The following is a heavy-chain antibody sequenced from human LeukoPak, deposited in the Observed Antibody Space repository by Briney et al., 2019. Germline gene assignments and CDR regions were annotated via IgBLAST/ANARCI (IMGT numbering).Heavy chain of an antibody. J-gene: IGHJ6*02. D-gene: IGHD2-2*01. CDR2: INPYTGDT. CDR1: GYTFTEFY. Sequence: ASVKVSCKASGYTFTEFYMHWVRQAPGQGLEWMGWINPYTGDTNYAQKFQGRVTMTRDTSISTAYMELSRLRSDDTAVYYCARGDVVPAAIPHLYYYYGMDVWGQETTVTVSS. V-gene: IGHV1-2*02. CDR3: ARGDVVPAAIPHLYYYYGMDV.